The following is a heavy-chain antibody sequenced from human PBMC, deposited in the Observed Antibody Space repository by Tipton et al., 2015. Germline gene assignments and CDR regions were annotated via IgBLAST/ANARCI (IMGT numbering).Heavy chain of an antibody. Sequence: TLSLTCTVSGGSVSNSDYYWSWIRQPPGKGLEWIGYISYSGSTNYNPSLKSRVTISVDTSKKQFSLKLSSVTAADTAVYYCARDLDYFDISGYSDWGQGTLVTVSS. V-gene: IGHV4-61*08. J-gene: IGHJ4*02. CDR2: ISYSGST. CDR1: GGSVSNSDYY. CDR3: ARDLDYFDISGYSD. D-gene: IGHD3-22*01.